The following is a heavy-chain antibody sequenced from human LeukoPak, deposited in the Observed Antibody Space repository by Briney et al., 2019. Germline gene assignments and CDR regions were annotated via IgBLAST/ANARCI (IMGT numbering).Heavy chain of an antibody. CDR3: ARGDFNY. J-gene: IGHJ4*02. V-gene: IGHV3-21*01. Sequence: GSLRLSCAASGFTFSSYSMNWVRQAPGKGLERVSSISNSGSSRYYADSVKGRFTISRDNAKNSLYLQMNSLRAEDTAVYYCARGDFNYWGQGTLVTVSS. CDR1: GFTFSSYS. CDR2: ISNSGSSR.